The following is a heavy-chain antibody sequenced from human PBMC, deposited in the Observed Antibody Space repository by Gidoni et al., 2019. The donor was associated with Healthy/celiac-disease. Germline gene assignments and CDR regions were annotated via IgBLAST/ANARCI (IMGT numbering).Heavy chain of an antibody. J-gene: IGHJ6*02. Sequence: QVQLVESGGGVVQPGRSLRLSCTASGFTFSSYGIHWVRQAPGKGLEWVAVISYDGSKKYYADSVKGRFTISRDNSKNTLYLQMKSLRAEDTAVYFCAKEPHYGDLLRYYGMDVWGQGTTVTVSS. D-gene: IGHD4-17*01. CDR1: GFTFSSYG. V-gene: IGHV3-30*18. CDR3: AKEPHYGDLLRYYGMDV. CDR2: ISYDGSKK.